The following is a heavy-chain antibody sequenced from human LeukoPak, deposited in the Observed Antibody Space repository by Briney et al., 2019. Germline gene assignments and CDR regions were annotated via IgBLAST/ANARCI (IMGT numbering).Heavy chain of an antibody. J-gene: IGHJ3*02. CDR1: GGTFSSYA. CDR2: IIPIFGTA. V-gene: IGHV1-69*13. Sequence: SVKVSCKASGGTFSSYAISWVRQAPGQGLEWMGGIIPIFGTANYAQKFQGRVTITSDESTSTAYMELSSLRSEDTAVYYCARDLKLIAVEDAFDIWGQGTMVTVSS. CDR3: ARDLKLIAVEDAFDI. D-gene: IGHD6-19*01.